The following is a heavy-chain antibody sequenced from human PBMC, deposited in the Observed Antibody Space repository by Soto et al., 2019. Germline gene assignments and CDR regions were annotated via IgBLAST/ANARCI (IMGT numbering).Heavy chain of an antibody. V-gene: IGHV1-18*01. CDR1: GYTFTNYG. J-gene: IGHJ4*02. Sequence: GASVKVSCKASGYTFTNYGLTWVRQAPGQGLEWMGWISAYNGNTNYAQKFQGRVTMTTDTSTSTAYMELRSLRSDDTAVYYCARDSITYSSGWYFDYWGQGTLVTVSS. CDR2: ISAYNGNT. CDR3: ARDSITYSSGWYFDY. D-gene: IGHD6-19*01.